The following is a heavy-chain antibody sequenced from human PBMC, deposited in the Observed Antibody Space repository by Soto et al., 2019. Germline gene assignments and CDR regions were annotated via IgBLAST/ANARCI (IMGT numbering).Heavy chain of an antibody. Sequence: PSETLSLTCSFSGDSVTSHYLTWIRQSPEKGLEWIGYMHYTGFSHYNPSLKSRLTISVDRSKNQFTLQLTSVTVADTAVYYCARGGDTAMVDYWGQGTLVTVSS. D-gene: IGHD5-18*01. CDR2: MHYTGFS. J-gene: IGHJ4*02. V-gene: IGHV4-59*02. CDR3: ARGGDTAMVDY. CDR1: GDSVTSHY.